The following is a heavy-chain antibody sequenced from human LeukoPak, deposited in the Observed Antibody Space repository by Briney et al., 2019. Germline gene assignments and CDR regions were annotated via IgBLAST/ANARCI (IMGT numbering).Heavy chain of an antibody. CDR2: IYYSGST. J-gene: IGHJ3*02. CDR1: GGSISSYY. V-gene: IGHV4-59*01. Sequence: PSETLSLTCTVSGGSISSYYWSWIRQPPGKGLEWIGYIYYSGSTNYNPSLKSRVTISVDTSKNQFSLKLSSVTAADTAVYYCARGGDILTGFDAFDIWGQGTMVTVSS. CDR3: ARGGDILTGFDAFDI. D-gene: IGHD3-9*01.